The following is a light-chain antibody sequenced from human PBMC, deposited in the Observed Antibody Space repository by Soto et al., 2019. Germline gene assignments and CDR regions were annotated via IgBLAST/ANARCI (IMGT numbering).Light chain of an antibody. J-gene: IGKJ1*01. Sequence: DIQMTQSPSTLSASVGDRVTITCRATQNINSWLAWYQQKPGKAPKLLIYKASSLESGVPSKFSGSGSGTGFTLTISSLQPDDFATYYCQQYDTYGTFGQGTKVEIK. V-gene: IGKV1-5*03. CDR1: QNINSW. CDR2: KAS. CDR3: QQYDTYGT.